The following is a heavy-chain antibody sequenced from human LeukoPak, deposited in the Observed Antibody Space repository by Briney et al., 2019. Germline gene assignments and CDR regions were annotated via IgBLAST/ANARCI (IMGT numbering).Heavy chain of an antibody. J-gene: IGHJ3*02. CDR2: ISYDGSNK. CDR3: AKRACSGGSCYSRAFDI. V-gene: IGHV3-30*18. CDR1: GFTFSTYG. D-gene: IGHD2-15*01. Sequence: GGSLRLSCAASGFTFSTYGMHWVRQAPGKGLEWVAVISYDGSNKNYADSVEGRFTISRDNSKNTVYLQMNSLRAEDTAVYYCAKRACSGGSCYSRAFDIWGQGTMVSVSS.